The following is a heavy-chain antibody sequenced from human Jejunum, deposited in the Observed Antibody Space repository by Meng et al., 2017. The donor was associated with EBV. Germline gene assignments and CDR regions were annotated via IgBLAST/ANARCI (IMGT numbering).Heavy chain of an antibody. CDR3: ARGLDSSTPGTD. V-gene: IGHV1-46*01. CDR2: VNPSPVDT. Sequence: VHLVQFGAKVKKPGASEKISCKTSGYNFTNYYMHWVRQATGQGLEWVGMVNPSPVDTNYARKFQGRVTMTSDTSTSTVHMELNSLKSDDTAVYYCARGLDSSTPGTDWGQGTLVTVSS. D-gene: IGHD6-13*01. J-gene: IGHJ4*02. CDR1: GYNFTNYY.